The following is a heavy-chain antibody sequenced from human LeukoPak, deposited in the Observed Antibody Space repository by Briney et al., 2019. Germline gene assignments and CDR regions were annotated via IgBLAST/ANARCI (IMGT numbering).Heavy chain of an antibody. CDR3: AREVVLEWLLPSYFDY. D-gene: IGHD3-3*01. CDR1: GYSISSGYY. CDR2: IYHSGST. J-gene: IGHJ4*02. V-gene: IGHV4-38-2*02. Sequence: SETLSLTCTVSGYSISSGYYWGWIRQPPGKGLEWIGSIYHSGSTYYNPSLKSRVTISVDTSKNQFSLKLSSVTAADTAVYYCAREVVLEWLLPSYFDYWGQGTLVTVSS.